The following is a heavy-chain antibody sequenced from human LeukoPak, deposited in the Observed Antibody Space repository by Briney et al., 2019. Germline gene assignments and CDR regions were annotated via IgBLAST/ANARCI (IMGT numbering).Heavy chain of an antibody. V-gene: IGHV3-49*03. CDR2: IRSKAYGGTT. CDR1: GFTFGDYA. Sequence: GGSLRLSCTASGFTFGDYAMSWFRQAPGKGLEWVGFIRSKAYGGTTEYAASVKGRFTISRDDPKSIAYLQMNSLKTEDTAVYYCTYDFWSGSPAAVDYWGQGTLVTVSS. CDR3: TYDFWSGSPAAVDY. J-gene: IGHJ4*02. D-gene: IGHD3-3*01.